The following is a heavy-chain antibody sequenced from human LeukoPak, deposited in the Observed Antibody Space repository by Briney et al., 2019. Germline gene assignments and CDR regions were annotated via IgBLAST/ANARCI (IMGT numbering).Heavy chain of an antibody. CDR2: IKRDGSEK. CDR3: ANIYSSSSPIYFDY. V-gene: IGHV3-7*03. D-gene: IGHD6-6*01. Sequence: GGSLRLSCAASGFTFNSYWMNWVRQAPGKGLEWVANIKRDGSEKYYVDSVKGRFTISRDNSKNTLYLQMNSLRAEDTAVYYCANIYSSSSPIYFDYWGQGTLVTVSS. J-gene: IGHJ4*02. CDR1: GFTFNSYW.